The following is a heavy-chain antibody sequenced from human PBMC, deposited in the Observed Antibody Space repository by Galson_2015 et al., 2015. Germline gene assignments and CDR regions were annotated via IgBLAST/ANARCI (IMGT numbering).Heavy chain of an antibody. J-gene: IGHJ3*02. V-gene: IGHV3-7*03. Sequence: VRQAPGKGLEWVANINTDGSEKYYVDSVKGRFTISRDNAKNSLYLQMNSLRAEDTAVYYCVKYGSGSRTAFEIWGQGTMVTVSS. D-gene: IGHD3-10*01. CDR2: INTDGSEK. CDR3: VKYGSGSRTAFEI.